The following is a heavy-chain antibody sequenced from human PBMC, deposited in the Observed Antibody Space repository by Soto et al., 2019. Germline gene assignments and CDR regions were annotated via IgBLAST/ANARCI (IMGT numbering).Heavy chain of an antibody. V-gene: IGHV3-7*02. CDR1: GFTFSSYW. J-gene: IGHJ6*02. D-gene: IGHD3-22*01. CDR3: AALGYDSSGFYYYGMDV. CDR2: IKQDGSEK. Sequence: GWSLRLPCAAAGFTFSSYWMSLVRQAPEKGLEWVANIKQDGSEKNYVDSVKGRFTISRDNAKNSLYLQMNSLRAEDTAVYYCAALGYDSSGFYYYGMDVWGQGTTVTVSS.